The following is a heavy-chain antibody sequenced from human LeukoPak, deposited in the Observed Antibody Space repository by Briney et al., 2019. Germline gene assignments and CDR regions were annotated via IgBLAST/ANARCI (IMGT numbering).Heavy chain of an antibody. J-gene: IGHJ3*02. CDR2: VSAYNGNT. V-gene: IGHV1-18*01. CDR1: GYTFTSYG. Sequence: ASVKVSCKASGYTFTSYGISWVRQAPGQGLEGMGWVSAYNGNTNYAQKLQGRVTMTTDTSTSTAYMELRSLRSDDTAVYYCARGVTMAVENAFDIWGQGTMVTVSS. CDR3: ARGVTMAVENAFDI. D-gene: IGHD3-10*01.